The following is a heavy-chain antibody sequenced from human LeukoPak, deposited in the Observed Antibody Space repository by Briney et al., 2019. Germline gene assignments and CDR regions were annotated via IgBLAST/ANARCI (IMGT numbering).Heavy chain of an antibody. D-gene: IGHD3-22*01. Sequence: GASVKVSCKASGYTFTSYDINWVRQATGQGLEWMGWMNPNSGNTGYAQKFQGRVTITRNTSISTAYMELSSLRSEDTVVYYCARGRYYDSSGYYYYWGQGTLVTVSS. CDR1: GYTFTSYD. V-gene: IGHV1-8*03. CDR3: ARGRYYDSSGYYYY. CDR2: MNPNSGNT. J-gene: IGHJ4*02.